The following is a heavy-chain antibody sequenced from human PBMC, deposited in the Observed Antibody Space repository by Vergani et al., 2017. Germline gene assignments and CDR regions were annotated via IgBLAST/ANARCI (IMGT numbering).Heavy chain of an antibody. CDR3: ARDDYYDSSGYIGYFDY. CDR2: ISAYNGNT. V-gene: IGHV1-18*01. J-gene: IGHJ4*02. CDR1: GYTFTSYG. D-gene: IGHD3-22*01. Sequence: QVQLVQSGAEVKKPGASVKVSCKASGYTFTSYGISWVRQAPGQGLEWMGWISAYNGNTNYAQKLQGRVTMTTDTSTSTAYMELRSLRSDDTAVYYCARDDYYDSSGYIGYFDYWGQGTLVTVSS.